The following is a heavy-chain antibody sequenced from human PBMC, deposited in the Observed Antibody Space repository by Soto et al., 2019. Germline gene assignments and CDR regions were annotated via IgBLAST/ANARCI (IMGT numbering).Heavy chain of an antibody. Sequence: EVQLVESGGGLVQPGGSLRLSCAASGFTFSNYWMSWVRQAPGKGLEWVANIKEDGSEKNYVDSVKGRFTISRDNAKNSLYLQMNSLRAEDTAGYYCARSTAFETWVQGTMVTVSP. CDR3: ARSTAFET. J-gene: IGHJ3*02. CDR1: GFTFSNYW. CDR2: IKEDGSEK. V-gene: IGHV3-7*05.